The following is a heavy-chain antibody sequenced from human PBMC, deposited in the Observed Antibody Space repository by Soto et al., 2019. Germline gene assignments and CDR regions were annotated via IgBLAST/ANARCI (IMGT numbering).Heavy chain of an antibody. CDR3: AKALVGEVGATDY. J-gene: IGHJ4*02. V-gene: IGHV3-23*01. CDR2: ITRTDSA. D-gene: IGHD1-26*01. Sequence: GGSLRLSCTASGFTFSNYAMSWVRQAPGKGLEWVSAITRTDSAYYADSVKGRFTISRDNSRNTLYLQMNSLGAEDAALYYCAKALVGEVGATDYWGQGTLVTVSS. CDR1: GFTFSNYA.